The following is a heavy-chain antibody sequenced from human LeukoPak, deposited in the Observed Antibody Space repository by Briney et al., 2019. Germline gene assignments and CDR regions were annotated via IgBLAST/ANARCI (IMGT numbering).Heavy chain of an antibody. CDR2: INPDGSNM. CDR1: GFSFSSYW. V-gene: IGHV3-7*01. J-gene: IGHJ4*02. D-gene: IGHD3-3*01. Sequence: PGGSPRLSCAASGFSFSSYWMSWVRQAPGKGLEWVANINPDGSNMLYVDSVKGRFTISRDNAKNSLYLQMNNLRAEDTAVYFCVSGFLQWLYWGQGTLVTVSS. CDR3: VSGFLQWLY.